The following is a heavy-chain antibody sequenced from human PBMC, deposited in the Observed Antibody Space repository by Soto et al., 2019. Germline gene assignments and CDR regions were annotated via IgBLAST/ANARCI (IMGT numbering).Heavy chain of an antibody. J-gene: IGHJ5*02. CDR2: IYNSGST. CDR3: ARWAWGQQLVPIVWFDP. Sequence: SETLSLTCTVSGGSISSYYWSWIRQPAGKGLEWIGRIYNSGSTNYNPALKSRVTMSVDTSKNQFSLKLSSVTAADTVVYYCARWAWGQQLVPIVWFDPWGQGTLVT. CDR1: GGSISSYY. D-gene: IGHD6-13*01. V-gene: IGHV4-4*07.